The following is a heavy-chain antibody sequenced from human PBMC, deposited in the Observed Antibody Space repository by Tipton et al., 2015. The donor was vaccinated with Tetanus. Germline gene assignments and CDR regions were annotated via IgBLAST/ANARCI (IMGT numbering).Heavy chain of an antibody. CDR1: GFAFSYSA. D-gene: IGHD1-26*01. J-gene: IGHJ4*02. Sequence: SLRLSCAASGFAFSYSAMHWLRQAPGKGLECLADISCDGGGKFYAASVKGRFTISGDNSKSTLYLQMNSLTTEDTAVYYCASRLVGATENYWGQGTLVIVSS. V-gene: IGHV3-30-3*01. CDR2: ISCDGGGK. CDR3: ASRLVGATENY.